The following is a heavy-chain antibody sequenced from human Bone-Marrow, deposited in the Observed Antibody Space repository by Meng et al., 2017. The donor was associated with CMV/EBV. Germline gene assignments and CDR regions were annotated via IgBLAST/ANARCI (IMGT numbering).Heavy chain of an antibody. D-gene: IGHD3-3*01. CDR3: ERARITIFGVVPPPFDY. CDR1: GFTFSDYY. Sequence: GGSLRLSCAASGFTFSDYYMSWIRQAPGKGLEWVSYISSSGSTIYYADSVKGRFTISRDNAKNSLYLQMNSLRAEETAVCYCERARITIFGVVPPPFDYWGQGTLVTVSS. J-gene: IGHJ4*02. V-gene: IGHV3-11*01. CDR2: ISSSGSTI.